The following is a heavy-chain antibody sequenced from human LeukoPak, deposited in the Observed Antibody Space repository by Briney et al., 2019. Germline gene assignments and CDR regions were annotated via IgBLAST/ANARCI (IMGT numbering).Heavy chain of an antibody. Sequence: AGGSLRLSCAASGFTFSSYSINWVRQAPGKGLEWVSSISSSSSYIYYADSVKGRFTISRDNAKNSLYLQMNSLKTEDTAVYYCTRDCSRRFGELLYNWFDPWGQGTLVTVSS. CDR2: ISSSSSYI. V-gene: IGHV3-21*03. D-gene: IGHD3-10*01. CDR3: TRDCSRRFGELLYNWFDP. J-gene: IGHJ5*02. CDR1: GFTFSSYS.